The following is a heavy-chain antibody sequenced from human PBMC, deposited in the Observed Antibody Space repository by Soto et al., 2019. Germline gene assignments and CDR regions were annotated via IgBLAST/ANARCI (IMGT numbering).Heavy chain of an antibody. CDR2: ISGRGGRT. V-gene: IGHV3-23*01. CDR1: GFTFSSFA. Sequence: EVQLLESGGGLVQPGGSLRLSCAPSGFTFSSFAVSWVRQAPGKGLEWVSAISGRGGRTYYADSVKGRFTISRDNSKSTLYLQMNSLRVDDTAVYYCAKDPSGATSWYYWYFVLWGRGTLVTVSS. J-gene: IGHJ2*01. CDR3: AKDPSGATSWYYWYFVL. D-gene: IGHD6-13*01.